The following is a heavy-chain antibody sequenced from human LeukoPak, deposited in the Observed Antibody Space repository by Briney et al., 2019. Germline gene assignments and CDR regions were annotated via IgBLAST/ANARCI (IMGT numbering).Heavy chain of an antibody. V-gene: IGHV1-24*01. D-gene: IGHD4-23*01. J-gene: IGHJ3*02. CDR3: ARGGATVVTYDAFDI. Sequence: GASVKVPCKVSGYTLTDLSMHWVRQAPGRGLELMGGFDPEDGETIYAQKLQGRVTMTTDTSTSTAYMELRSLRSDDTAVYYCARGGATVVTYDAFDIWGQGTMVTVSS. CDR2: FDPEDGET. CDR1: GYTLTDLS.